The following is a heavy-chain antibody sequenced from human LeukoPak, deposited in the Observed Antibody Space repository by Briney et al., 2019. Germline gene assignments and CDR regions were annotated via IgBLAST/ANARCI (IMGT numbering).Heavy chain of an antibody. CDR2: MSSSGIS. D-gene: IGHD2-15*01. V-gene: IGHV4-61*02. CDR3: ARNSCPSGSCYDNRGYFDY. Sequence: SETLSRTCTVSNRSISSDTFFWSWIRHPAGKGLECIGSMSSSGISTYSPSLKSRVTISIDTSRNQFSMNLNSVTAADTAVYYCARNSCPSGSCYDNRGYFDYWGQGTLVTVSS. CDR1: NRSISSDTFF. J-gene: IGHJ4*02.